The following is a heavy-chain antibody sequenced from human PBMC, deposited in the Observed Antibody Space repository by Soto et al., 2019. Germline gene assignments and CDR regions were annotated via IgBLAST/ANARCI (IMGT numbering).Heavy chain of an antibody. V-gene: IGHV4-59*08. CDR2: IYYSGST. D-gene: IGHD2-15*01. CDR1: GGSISIYY. Sequence: SETLSLTCTVSGGSISIYYWSWIRQPPGKGLEWIGYIYYSGSTNYNPSLKSRVTISVDTSKNQLSLKLSSVTAADTAVYYCARRGYCSGGSCDSLYYFDYWGQGTLVTVSS. CDR3: ARRGYCSGGSCDSLYYFDY. J-gene: IGHJ4*02.